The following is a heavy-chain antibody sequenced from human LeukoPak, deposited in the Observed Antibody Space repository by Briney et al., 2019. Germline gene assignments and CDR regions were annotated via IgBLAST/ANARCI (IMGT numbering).Heavy chain of an antibody. CDR2: VAATGERT. J-gene: IGHJ4*01. D-gene: IGHD5-24*01. CDR1: SYRFTNLH. V-gene: IGHV1-46*01. CDR3: ATILIGYNHFDY. Sequence: ASVKVSCKASSYRFTNLHIHWVRQAPGQGLEWMGGVAATGERTMYAQKFQGRLTVTRDTSTNTVYMDLYNLKSEDTAVYFCATILIGYNHFDYWGQGTQVIVS.